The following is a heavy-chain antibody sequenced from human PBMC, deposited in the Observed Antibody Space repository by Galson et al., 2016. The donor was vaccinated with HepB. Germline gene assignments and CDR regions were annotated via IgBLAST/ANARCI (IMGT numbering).Heavy chain of an antibody. V-gene: IGHV3-23*01. Sequence: SLRLSCAASGFTFGAFGMHWARQAPGKGLEWVSNINYIGERTYYADSVKGRFTISRDNSKNTLHLQMDSLRVEDTAVYYCVKDPNWESGYWGQGTLVTVSS. CDR3: VKDPNWESGY. CDR1: GFTFGAFG. CDR2: INYIGERT. J-gene: IGHJ4*02. D-gene: IGHD1-26*01.